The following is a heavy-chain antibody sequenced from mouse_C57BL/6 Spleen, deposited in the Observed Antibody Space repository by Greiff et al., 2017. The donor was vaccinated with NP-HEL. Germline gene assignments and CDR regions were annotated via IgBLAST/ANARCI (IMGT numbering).Heavy chain of an antibody. CDR1: GYTFTSYT. V-gene: IGHV1-4*01. Sequence: VQLQESGAELARPGASVKMSCKASGYTFTSYTMHWVKQRPGQGLEWIGYINPSSGYTKYNQKFKDKATLTADKSSSTAYMQLSSLTSEDSAVYYCARRGTTVVYYYAMDYWGQGTSVTVSS. CDR3: ARRGTTVVYYYAMDY. CDR2: INPSSGYT. J-gene: IGHJ4*01. D-gene: IGHD1-1*01.